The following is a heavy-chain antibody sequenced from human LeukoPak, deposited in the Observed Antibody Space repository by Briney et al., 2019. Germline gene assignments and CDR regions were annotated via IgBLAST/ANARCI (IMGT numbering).Heavy chain of an antibody. CDR3: ARHVNYYDSSGHGFDP. D-gene: IGHD3-22*01. Sequence: PSETLSLTCTVSGGSISSSSYYWGWIRQPPGKGLEWIGYIYYSGSTNYNPSLKSRVTISVDTSKNQFSLKLSSVTAADTAVYYCARHVNYYDSSGHGFDPWGQGTLVTVSS. V-gene: IGHV4-61*05. CDR2: IYYSGST. CDR1: GGSISSSSYY. J-gene: IGHJ5*02.